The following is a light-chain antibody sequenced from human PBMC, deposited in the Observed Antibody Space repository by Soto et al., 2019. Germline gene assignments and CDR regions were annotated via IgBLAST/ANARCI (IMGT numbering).Light chain of an antibody. V-gene: IGKV1-39*01. CDR2: GAS. J-gene: IGKJ1*01. Sequence: DIQMTQSPSTLSGSVGDRVTITCRASQTISSWLAWYQQKPGKAPNLLIYGASRLHSGVPSRFTGSGSGTDFTLTISSLQPEDFASYFCQQSYTSPPTFGQGTKVDIK. CDR1: QTISSW. CDR3: QQSYTSPPT.